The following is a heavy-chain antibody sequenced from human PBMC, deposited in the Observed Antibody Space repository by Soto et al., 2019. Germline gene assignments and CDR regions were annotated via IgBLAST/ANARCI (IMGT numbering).Heavy chain of an antibody. Sequence: GGSLRLSCAASGFTFTSYEMNWGRQAPGKGLEWVSYITSSGDATYYADSVKGRFTISRDNAKNSLYLQMNNLRAEDTAVYYCARDGTRIDGDAFDIWGQGTMVTVSS. CDR1: GFTFTSYE. D-gene: IGHD1-7*01. CDR2: ITSSGDAT. CDR3: ARDGTRIDGDAFDI. V-gene: IGHV3-48*03. J-gene: IGHJ3*02.